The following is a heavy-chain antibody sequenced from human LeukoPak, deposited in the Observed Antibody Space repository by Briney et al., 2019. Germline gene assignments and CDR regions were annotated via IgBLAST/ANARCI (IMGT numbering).Heavy chain of an antibody. CDR1: EFSFSTFS. V-gene: IGHV3-23*01. Sequence: GGSLRLSCAASEFSFSTFSMSWVRQAPGKGLEWVSFISDTGVTTYYADSVKGRFTISRDNSKNTLYLQMNSLRVEDTAVHYCAKLGYYYYYVDVWGKGTTVSVSS. J-gene: IGHJ6*03. CDR3: AKLGYYYYYVDV. D-gene: IGHD3-16*01. CDR2: ISDTGVTT.